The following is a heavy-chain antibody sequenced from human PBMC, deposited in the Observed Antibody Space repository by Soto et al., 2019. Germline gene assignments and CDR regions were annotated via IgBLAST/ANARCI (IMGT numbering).Heavy chain of an antibody. CDR2: ISGSGGST. CDR1: GITFSSYA. D-gene: IGHD1-20*01. J-gene: IGHJ3*02. Sequence: EVQLLESGGGLVQPGGSLRLSCAASGITFSSYAMSWVRQAPGKGLEWVSAISGSGGSTYYADSVKGRFTISRDNSKNTLNLQMNSLRAEDTAVYYFANAVYNWNPWGVDAFDIWGQGTMVTVSS. V-gene: IGHV3-23*01. CDR3: ANAVYNWNPWGVDAFDI.